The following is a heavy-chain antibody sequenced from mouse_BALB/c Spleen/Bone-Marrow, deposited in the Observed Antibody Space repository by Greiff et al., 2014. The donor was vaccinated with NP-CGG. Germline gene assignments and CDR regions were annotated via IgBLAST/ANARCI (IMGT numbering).Heavy chain of an antibody. CDR1: GYAFTNYL. CDR2: INPGSGAT. Sequence: VQLQQSGAELVRPGTSVKVSCTASGYAFTNYLIEWLKQRPGQGLEWIGAINPGSGATNYNEKFKGKGTLTADKSSSAAYMRTSSLTTDDSVVYFCERKADCFFTYGGQGTLVTVSA. D-gene: IGHD2-13*01. V-gene: IGHV1-54*01. CDR3: ERKADCFFTY. J-gene: IGHJ3*01.